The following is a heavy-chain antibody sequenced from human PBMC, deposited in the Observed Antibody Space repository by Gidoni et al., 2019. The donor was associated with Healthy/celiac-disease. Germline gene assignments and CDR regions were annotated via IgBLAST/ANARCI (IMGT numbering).Heavy chain of an antibody. D-gene: IGHD4-17*01. Sequence: EVQLVESGGGLVKPGGSLRLSCAASGFTFSSYSMNWVRQAPGKGLERVSSISSSSSYIYYADSVKGRFTISRDNAKNSLYLQMNSLRAEDTAVYYCARDLGIYGDYDAFDIWGQGTMVTVSS. CDR1: GFTFSSYS. CDR3: ARDLGIYGDYDAFDI. J-gene: IGHJ3*02. V-gene: IGHV3-21*01. CDR2: ISSSSSYI.